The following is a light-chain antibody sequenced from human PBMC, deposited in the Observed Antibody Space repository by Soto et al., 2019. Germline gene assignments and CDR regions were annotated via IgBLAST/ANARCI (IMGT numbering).Light chain of an antibody. Sequence: DIVMTQSPLSLPVTPGEPASISCRSSQSLLHSNGYNYLDWYLQKPGQSPQLLIYLGSNWASGVPDRFSGSGSGTDFTLNISRVEAEDVGVYYCMQALQTPRTFGQGTKVEIK. CDR1: QSLLHSNGYNY. V-gene: IGKV2-28*01. CDR2: LGS. J-gene: IGKJ1*01. CDR3: MQALQTPRT.